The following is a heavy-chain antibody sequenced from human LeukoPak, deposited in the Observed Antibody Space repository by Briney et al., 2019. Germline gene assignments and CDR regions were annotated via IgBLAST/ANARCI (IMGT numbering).Heavy chain of an antibody. J-gene: IGHJ5*02. CDR1: GFIFNDYY. Sequence: GGSLRLPCAASGFIFNDYYMTWIRQAPGKGLEWLSYISSSGSTMYYADSVKGRFTISRDNAKNSLYLQMNDLRAEDTAVYYCARDIHRDLVVVGLSGFDPWGQGTLVTVSS. CDR3: ARDIHRDLVVVGLSGFDP. V-gene: IGHV3-11*01. D-gene: IGHD2-2*01. CDR2: ISSSGSTM.